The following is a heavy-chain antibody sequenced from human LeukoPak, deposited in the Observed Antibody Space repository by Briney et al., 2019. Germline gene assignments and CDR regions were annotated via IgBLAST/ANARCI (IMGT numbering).Heavy chain of an antibody. CDR3: ARTTNLGNYFEY. V-gene: IGHV3-7*01. CDR1: GFTFSSYW. J-gene: IGHJ4*02. D-gene: IGHD2-8*01. CDR2: IKQDGSEK. Sequence: RGSLRLSCVVSGFTFSSYWMSWVRQAPGKGLEWVANIKQDGSEKYYVDSVKGRFTISRDNAKNSMYLQMNSLRAEDTAVYYCARTTNLGNYFEYWGQGTLVTVSS.